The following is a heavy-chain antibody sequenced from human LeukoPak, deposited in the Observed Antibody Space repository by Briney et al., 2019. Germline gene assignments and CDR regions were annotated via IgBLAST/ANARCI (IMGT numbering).Heavy chain of an antibody. J-gene: IGHJ4*02. Sequence: GESLKISCKGSGYSFSTNWIAWVRQMPGKGLEWMGIIYPADSDTRYSPSSQGQVTISADKSISTAFLQWSSLKASDTAMYYCARGESLVRGVIDYWGQGTLVTVSS. CDR2: IYPADSDT. V-gene: IGHV5-51*01. D-gene: IGHD3-10*01. CDR1: GYSFSTNW. CDR3: ARGESLVRGVIDY.